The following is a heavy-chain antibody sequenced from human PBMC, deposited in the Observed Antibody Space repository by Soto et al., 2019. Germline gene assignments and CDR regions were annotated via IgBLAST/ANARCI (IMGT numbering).Heavy chain of an antibody. CDR3: ARLPQYCSSTSCYAYYYYGMDV. CDR1: GYSFTSYW. J-gene: IGHJ6*02. D-gene: IGHD2-2*01. V-gene: IGHV5-51*01. Sequence: GESLKISCKGSGYSFTSYWIGWVRQMPGKGLEWMGIIYPGDSDTRYSPSFQGQVTISADKSISTAYLQWSSLKASDTAMYYCARLPQYCSSTSCYAYYYYGMDVWGQGTTVTVSS. CDR2: IYPGDSDT.